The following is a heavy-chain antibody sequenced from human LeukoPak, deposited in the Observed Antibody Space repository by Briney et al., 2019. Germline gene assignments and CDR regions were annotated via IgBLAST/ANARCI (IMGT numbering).Heavy chain of an antibody. J-gene: IGHJ2*01. D-gene: IGHD6-6*01. CDR1: GGSINSYY. CDR2: ISSSGGT. CDR3: ARGRSSSCKGTYWYFDL. Sequence: SETLSLTCTVSGGSINSYYWSWIRQPAGKGLEWIGRISSSGGTNYNPSLRSRVTMSIDTSKNQFSLKLSSVTAADTAVYYCARGRSSSCKGTYWYFDLWGRGTLVTVSS. V-gene: IGHV4-4*07.